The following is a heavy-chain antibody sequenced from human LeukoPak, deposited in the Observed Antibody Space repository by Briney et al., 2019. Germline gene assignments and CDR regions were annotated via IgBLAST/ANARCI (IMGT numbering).Heavy chain of an antibody. CDR1: GFTFGDYA. V-gene: IGHV3-49*04. CDR2: IRSKAYGGTT. D-gene: IGHD6-19*01. Sequence: PGRSLRLSCTASGFTFGDYAMSWVRQAPGKGLEWVGFIRSKAYGGTTEYAASVKGRFTISRDDSKSIAYLQMNSLKTEDTAVYYCTRVGIAVAATGYYYMDVWGKGTTVPVSS. CDR3: TRVGIAVAATGYYYMDV. J-gene: IGHJ6*03.